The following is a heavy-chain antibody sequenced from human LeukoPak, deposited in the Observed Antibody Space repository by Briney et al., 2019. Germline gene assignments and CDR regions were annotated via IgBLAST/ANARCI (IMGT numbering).Heavy chain of an antibody. J-gene: IGHJ6*03. V-gene: IGHV3-33*06. CDR1: GFTFSSYG. Sequence: GRSLRLSCAASGFTFSSYGMHWVRQAPGKGLEWVAVIWYDGSNKYYADSVKGRFTISRDNSKNTLYLQMNSLRAEDTAVYYCAKGYFGYMDVWGKGTTVTVSS. CDR2: IWYDGSNK. D-gene: IGHD3-9*01. CDR3: AKGYFGYMDV.